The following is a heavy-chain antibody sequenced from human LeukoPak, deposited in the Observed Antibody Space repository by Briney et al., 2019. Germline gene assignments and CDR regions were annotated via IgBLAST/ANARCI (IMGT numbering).Heavy chain of an antibody. J-gene: IGHJ4*02. CDR2: INPSGGST. V-gene: IGHV1-46*01. CDR3: ARDRCSGGSCYSNY. Sequence: ASVKVSCKASGYTFTNYYIHWVRQAPGQGLEWMGIINPSGGSTNFAQKFQGRVTMTTDTSTSTAYMELRSLRSDDTAVYYCARDRCSGGSCYSNYWGQGTLVTVSS. CDR1: GYTFTNYY. D-gene: IGHD2-15*01.